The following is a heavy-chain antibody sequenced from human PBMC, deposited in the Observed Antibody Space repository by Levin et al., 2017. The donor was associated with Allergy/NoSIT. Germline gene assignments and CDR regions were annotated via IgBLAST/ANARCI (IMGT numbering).Heavy chain of an antibody. CDR1: GGSFSGYY. CDR3: ARPITMIVVGTSGDAFDI. D-gene: IGHD3-22*01. CDR2: INHSGST. J-gene: IGHJ3*02. V-gene: IGHV4-34*01. Sequence: SQTLSLTCAVYGGSFSGYYWSWIRQPPGKGLEWIGEINHSGSTNYNPSLKSRVTISVDTSKNQFSLKLSSVTAADTAVYYCARPITMIVVGTSGDAFDIWGQGTMVTVSS.